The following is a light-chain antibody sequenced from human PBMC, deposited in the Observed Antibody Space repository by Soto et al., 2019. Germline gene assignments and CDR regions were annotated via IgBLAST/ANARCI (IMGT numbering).Light chain of an antibody. Sequence: ELGLTQSPGTLSLSPGHRATLSCRASQTFVSTYLAWYQQKPGQAPRLLIYDASNRATGIPDRFSGSGSGPDFTLTISRLEPEDFAVYYCHYYGGSPTFGGGTKVEV. CDR2: DAS. CDR3: HYYGGSPT. J-gene: IGKJ4*01. V-gene: IGKV3-20*01. CDR1: QTFVSTY.